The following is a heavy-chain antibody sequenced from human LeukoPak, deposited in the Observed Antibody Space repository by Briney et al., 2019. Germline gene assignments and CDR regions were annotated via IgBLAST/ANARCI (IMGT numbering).Heavy chain of an antibody. V-gene: IGHV4-31*03. CDR3: ARERRYYYDSSGNAYFDY. D-gene: IGHD3-22*01. CDR2: IYYSGST. Sequence: SQTLSLTCTASGGSISSGGYYWSWIRQHPGKGLEWIGYIYYSGSTYYNPSLKSRVTISVDTSKSQFSLKLSSVTAADTAVYYCARERRYYYDSSGNAYFDYWGQGTLVTVSS. J-gene: IGHJ4*02. CDR1: GGSISSGGYY.